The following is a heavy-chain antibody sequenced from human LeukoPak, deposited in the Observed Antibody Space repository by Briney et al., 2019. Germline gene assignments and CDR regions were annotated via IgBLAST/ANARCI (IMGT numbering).Heavy chain of an antibody. D-gene: IGHD5-24*01. Sequence: GGSLRLSCTASGFIFSSYTMSWVRQAPGRGLEWVSTISANGDKSYYADSVKGRFTISRDNSKNTLYLQMNSLRAEDTAVYYCAKVPREDGLPGDYWGQGTLVTVSS. CDR1: GFIFSSYT. CDR2: ISANGDKS. V-gene: IGHV3-23*01. CDR3: AKVPREDGLPGDY. J-gene: IGHJ4*02.